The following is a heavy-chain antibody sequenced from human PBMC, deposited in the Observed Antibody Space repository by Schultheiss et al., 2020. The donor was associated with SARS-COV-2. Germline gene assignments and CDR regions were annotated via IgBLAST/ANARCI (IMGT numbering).Heavy chain of an antibody. J-gene: IGHJ4*02. CDR3: APSSSSGWYYFDY. D-gene: IGHD6-19*01. V-gene: IGHV3-23*01. Sequence: GESLKISCAASGFSFNTYWMHWVRQAPGKGLEWVSAISGSGGSTYYADSVKGRFTISRDNSKNTLYLQMNSLRAEDTAVYYCAPSSSSGWYYFDYWGQGTLVTVSS. CDR1: GFSFNTYW. CDR2: ISGSGGST.